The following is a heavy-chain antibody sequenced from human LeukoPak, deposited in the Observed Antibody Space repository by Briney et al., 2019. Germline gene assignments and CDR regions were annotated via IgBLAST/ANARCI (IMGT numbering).Heavy chain of an antibody. D-gene: IGHD6-19*01. Sequence: PSETLSLTCTVSGGSISSSSNYWDWIRQPPGKGPEWTGSIYYSGSTYYNPSLKSRVTISVDTSKNQFSLKVTSVTAADTAVYYCARRSSGWVFDYWGQGTLVTVSS. V-gene: IGHV4-39*01. CDR1: GGSISSSSNY. J-gene: IGHJ4*02. CDR3: ARRSSGWVFDY. CDR2: IYYSGST.